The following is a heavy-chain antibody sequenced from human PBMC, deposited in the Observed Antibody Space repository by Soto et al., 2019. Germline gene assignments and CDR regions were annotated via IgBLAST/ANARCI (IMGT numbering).Heavy chain of an antibody. CDR1: GDTFTGYY. Sequence: QVQLVQSGAEVKNPGASVKVSCKTSGDTFTGYYMHWVRQAPGQRLEWMGWINPHSGDTDYAQTFQGRVTMTRDTSISTAYMELSRLRSNDTAFYYCARGYSTGWYSSVFFDYWGQGTLVTVSS. J-gene: IGHJ4*02. CDR2: INPHSGDT. D-gene: IGHD6-19*01. V-gene: IGHV1-2*02. CDR3: ARGYSTGWYSSVFFDY.